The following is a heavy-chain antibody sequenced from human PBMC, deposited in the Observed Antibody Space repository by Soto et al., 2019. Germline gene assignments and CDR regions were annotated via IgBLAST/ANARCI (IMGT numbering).Heavy chain of an antibody. D-gene: IGHD1-26*01. J-gene: IGHJ3*02. CDR2: IYYSGST. CDR3: ARDAEDSVSYNTAFNI. CDR1: GGSISSSSYY. V-gene: IGHV4-39*02. Sequence: PSETLSLTCTVSGGSISSSSYYWGWIRQPPGKGLEWIGNIYYSGSTYYNPSLKSRVTISVDTSKNQFSLKLSSVTAADTAVYYCARDAEDSVSYNTAFNIWGHGTMVTVSS.